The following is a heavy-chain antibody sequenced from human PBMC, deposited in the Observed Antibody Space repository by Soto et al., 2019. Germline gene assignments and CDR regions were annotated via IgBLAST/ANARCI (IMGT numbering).Heavy chain of an antibody. CDR2: ISGSGGST. J-gene: IGHJ1*01. D-gene: IGHD2-15*01. CDR1: GFTFSSYA. Sequence: GGSLRLSCAASGFTFSSYAMSWVRQAPGKGLEWVSAISGSGGSTYYADSVKGRFTISRDNSKNTLYLQMNSLRAEDTAVYYCAKDGRPLVVVAATETRQHWGQGTLVTVSS. V-gene: IGHV3-23*01. CDR3: AKDGRPLVVVAATETRQH.